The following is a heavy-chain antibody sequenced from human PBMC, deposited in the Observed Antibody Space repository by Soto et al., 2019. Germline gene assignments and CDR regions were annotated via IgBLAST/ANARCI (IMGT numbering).Heavy chain of an antibody. V-gene: IGHV3-23*01. CDR1: GFTFSSNG. D-gene: IGHD2-8*01. CDR2: ISGSGRNT. J-gene: IGHJ4*02. CDR3: EPNGPRASPSAIDS. Sequence: GGSLRLSCATSGFTFSSNGMSWVRQAPGKGLDWVSGISGSGRNTYYADSVKGRFTISRDNSKNTLFLQMNSLRVEDTAVYYCEPNGPRASPSAIDSWGQGTLVTVSS.